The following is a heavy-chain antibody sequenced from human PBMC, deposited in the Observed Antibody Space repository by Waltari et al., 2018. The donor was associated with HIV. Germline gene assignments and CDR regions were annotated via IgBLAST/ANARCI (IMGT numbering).Heavy chain of an antibody. CDR3: ARSYDYGGNPIYYGMDV. V-gene: IGHV1-8*01. Sequence: QVQLVQSGAEVKKPGASVKVSCKASGYTFTSYDINWVRQATGQGVEWMGWRNHNSGNTGYAQKFQGRVTMTRNTSIGTAYMELSSLRSEDTAVYYCARSYDYGGNPIYYGMDVWGQGTTVTVSS. D-gene: IGHD4-17*01. CDR2: RNHNSGNT. J-gene: IGHJ6*02. CDR1: GYTFTSYD.